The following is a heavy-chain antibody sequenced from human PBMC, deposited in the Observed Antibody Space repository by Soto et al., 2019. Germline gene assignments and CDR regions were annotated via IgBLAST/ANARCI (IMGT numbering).Heavy chain of an antibody. CDR2: INPNNGNT. V-gene: IGHV1-8*01. CDR3: ARGPFSTGNNRCQY. CDR1: GYTFTGYD. J-gene: IGHJ1*01. D-gene: IGHD2-8*02. Sequence: QVQLVQSGAEVKKPGASVKVSCRASGYTFTGYDLNWVRQATGQGPEWMGWINPNNGNTGYAQNFQGRVTMTRDTFISTAYMELSSLTSEDTAVYYCARGPFSTGNNRCQYWGQGTLVAVSS.